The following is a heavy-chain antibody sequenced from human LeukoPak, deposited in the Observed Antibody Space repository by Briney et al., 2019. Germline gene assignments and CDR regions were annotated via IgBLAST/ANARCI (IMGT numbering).Heavy chain of an antibody. J-gene: IGHJ3*02. D-gene: IGHD2-21*01. CDR1: GSSITSHY. CDR3: ARGTYSFSFDT. V-gene: IGHV4-59*11. CDR2: IQYSGST. Sequence: SETLSLTCGVSGSSITSHYWSWIRQPPGKGLELIGYIQYSGSTNYNPSLRSRVTISLDMPKNQFSLKVTSVTAADTALYFCARGTYSFSFDTWGLGTLVTVSS.